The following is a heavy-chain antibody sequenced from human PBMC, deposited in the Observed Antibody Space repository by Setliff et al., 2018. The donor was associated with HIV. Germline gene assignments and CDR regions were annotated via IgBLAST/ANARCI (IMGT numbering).Heavy chain of an antibody. D-gene: IGHD3-22*01. CDR2: LIPILGIA. J-gene: IGHJ3*02. CDR1: GGAFSGYA. CDR3: VKGYYHDSRGYPTGPAFDI. Sequence: ASVKVSCKASGGAFSGYALSWVRQAPGQGLEWMGGLIPILGIAQYAQKFHGRVTISADTSTTTAYLEVSSLRSEDTAVYYCVKGYYHDSRGYPTGPAFDIWGQGTMVTVSS. V-gene: IGHV1-69*10.